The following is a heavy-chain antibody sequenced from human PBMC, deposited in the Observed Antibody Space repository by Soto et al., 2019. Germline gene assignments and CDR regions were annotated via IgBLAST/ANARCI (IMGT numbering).Heavy chain of an antibody. Sequence: QLRLQESGSGLVKPSQTLSLTCAVSGGSISSGGYSWNWIRQPPGKGLEWIGYIYHTGGSYYNPSLKSRVTISVDVYKNHFSLILSSVTAADTAVYNCARGGEAYYSDRSGYLNDAFDIWGQGTIVTVSS. CDR1: GGSISSGGYS. J-gene: IGHJ3*02. D-gene: IGHD3-22*01. V-gene: IGHV4-30-2*01. CDR2: IYHTGGS. CDR3: ARGGEAYYSDRSGYLNDAFDI.